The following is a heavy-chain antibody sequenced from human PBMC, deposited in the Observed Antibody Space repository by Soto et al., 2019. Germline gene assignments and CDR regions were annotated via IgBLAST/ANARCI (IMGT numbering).Heavy chain of an antibody. CDR1: KFTFSGSW. J-gene: IGHJ3*02. CDR3: ARGARI. CDR2: IKGDGSER. V-gene: IGHV3-7*01. Sequence: EVQLVESGGDLVQPGGSLRLSCADSKFTFSGSWMDCVRQAPGKGLEWVANIKGDGSERNYVDSVRGRFTISRDNAKNSLYLQMNSLRAEDTAVYYCARGARIWGQGTMVTVS.